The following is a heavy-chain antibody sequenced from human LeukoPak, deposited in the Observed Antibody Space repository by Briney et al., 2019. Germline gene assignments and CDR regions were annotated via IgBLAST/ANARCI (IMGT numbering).Heavy chain of an antibody. V-gene: IGHV4-39*07. Sequence: PSETLSLTCTVSGGSISSSSYYWSWIRQPPGKGLEWIGEINHSGSTNYNPSLKSRVTISVDTSKNQFSLKLSSVTAADTAVYYCARDLDSSGYISTNWYFDLWGRGTLVTVSS. D-gene: IGHD3-22*01. CDR3: ARDLDSSGYISTNWYFDL. CDR2: INHSGST. J-gene: IGHJ2*01. CDR1: GGSISSSSYY.